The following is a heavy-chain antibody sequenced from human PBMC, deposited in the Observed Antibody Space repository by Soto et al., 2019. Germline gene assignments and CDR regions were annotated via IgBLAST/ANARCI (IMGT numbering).Heavy chain of an antibody. CDR1: GFTFSHYT. V-gene: IGHV3-23*01. Sequence: EVQMLESGGYLVQPGGSLRVSCASGFTFSHYTMAWVRQAPGKGLEWVSGFSRSNGVAYYADSVKGRFTISRDNSKNTVFLQMNRLRAEDTAVYYCANGGLHGSIDGGLSYFHHWYQGTLVTVSS. CDR2: FSRSNGVA. CDR3: ANGGLHGSIDGGLSYFHH. J-gene: IGHJ4*02. D-gene: IGHD2-15*01.